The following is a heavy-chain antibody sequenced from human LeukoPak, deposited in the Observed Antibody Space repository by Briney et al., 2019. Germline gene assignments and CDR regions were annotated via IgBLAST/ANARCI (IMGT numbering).Heavy chain of an antibody. CDR1: GFTFSSYA. CDR2: ISYDGSNK. J-gene: IGHJ5*02. CDR3: ARGGKYQLLYGNWFDP. D-gene: IGHD2-2*02. V-gene: IGHV3-30-3*01. Sequence: GGSLRLSCAASGFTFSSYAMHWVRQAPGKGLEWVAVISYDGSNKYYADSVKGRFTISRDNSKNTLYLQMNSLGAEDTAVYYCARGGKYQLLYGNWFDPWGQGTLVTVSS.